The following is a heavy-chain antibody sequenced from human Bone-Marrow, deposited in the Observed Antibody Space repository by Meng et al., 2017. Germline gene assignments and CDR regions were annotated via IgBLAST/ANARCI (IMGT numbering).Heavy chain of an antibody. V-gene: IGHV4-31*03. CDR2: IYHSGNT. CDR1: GGSISSGSYF. D-gene: IGHD4-17*01. CDR3: ARDIGGYGACDY. Sequence: QVPLQESGPGLVKPSQTLSPTCTVSGGSISSGSYFWSWIRQHPGKGLEWIGYIYHSGNTYYNPSLKSRVTLSVDTSKNQFSLKLSSVTAADTAVYYCARDIGGYGACDYWGQGNLVTVSS. J-gene: IGHJ4*02.